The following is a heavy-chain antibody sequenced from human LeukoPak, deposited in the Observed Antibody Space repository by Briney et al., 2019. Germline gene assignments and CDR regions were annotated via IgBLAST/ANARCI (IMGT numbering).Heavy chain of an antibody. J-gene: IGHJ4*02. D-gene: IGHD2-21*01. CDR2: LNPNSGNT. V-gene: IGHV1-8*01. Sequence: GSVKVSCKASGYTFTSYDINWVRQATGQGLEWMGRLNPNSGNTGYAQKFQGRVTMTRSTSISTAYMELSSLRFEDTAVYYCTRSVRNGHIDYWGQGTLVTVSS. CDR1: GYTFTSYD. CDR3: TRSVRNGHIDY.